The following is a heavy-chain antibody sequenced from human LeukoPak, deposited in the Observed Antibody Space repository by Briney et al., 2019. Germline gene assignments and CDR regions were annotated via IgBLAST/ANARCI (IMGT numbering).Heavy chain of an antibody. V-gene: IGHV3-72*01. CDR3: AGWLSGAPRD. J-gene: IGHJ4*02. CDR2: AKNKAQRYTS. Sequence: GGSLRLSCAASGFTFSDRDMDWDRQAPGKGLEWIGRAKNKAQRYTSEYAASVSGRFTIAREDSKSTLSLQMNSLKSEDTAVYYCAGWLSGAPRDWGQGTLVTVSS. D-gene: IGHD6-19*01. CDR1: GFTFSDRD.